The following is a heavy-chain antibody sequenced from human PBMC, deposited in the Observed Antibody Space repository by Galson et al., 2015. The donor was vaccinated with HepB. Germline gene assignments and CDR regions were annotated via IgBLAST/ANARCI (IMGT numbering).Heavy chain of an antibody. CDR3: ARAVPTQLLSEY. D-gene: IGHD1-26*01. J-gene: IGHJ4*02. Sequence: SVKVSCKASGYTFTSFAIHWVRQAPGQGLEWMGWMNPNSTNTGYARKFQGRVTMTGDNSMETAYMELSSLTSEDTAVYYCARAVPTQLLSEYWGQGTLVTVSS. CDR1: GYTFTSFA. CDR2: MNPNSTNT. V-gene: IGHV1-8*01.